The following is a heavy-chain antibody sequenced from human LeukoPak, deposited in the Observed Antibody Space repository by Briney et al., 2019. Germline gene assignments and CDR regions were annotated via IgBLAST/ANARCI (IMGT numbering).Heavy chain of an antibody. CDR2: MSGSGGST. CDR1: GFTFSIYA. CDR3: AKDREYSYVYDAFDI. J-gene: IGHJ3*02. D-gene: IGHD2/OR15-2a*01. Sequence: PGGSLRLSCAASGFTFSIYAMSWVRQAPGKGLEWVSGMSGSGGSTYYADSVKGRFTLSRDNSKNTLYLQMNTLRAEDTAVYYCAKDREYSYVYDAFDIWGEGTLVTVSS. V-gene: IGHV3-23*01.